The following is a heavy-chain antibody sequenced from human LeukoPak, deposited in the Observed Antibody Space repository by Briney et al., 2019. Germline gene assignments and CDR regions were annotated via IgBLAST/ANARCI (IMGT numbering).Heavy chain of an antibody. CDR1: GFTLNSYA. J-gene: IGHJ3*02. D-gene: IGHD5/OR15-5a*01. CDR2: ISYDGSNK. Sequence: GRPLSLSCAASGFTLNSYAVHWVRQAPGKGLEWVAFISYDGSNKYYADSVKGRFTISRDTSKTTLYLQMNSLRTEDTALYYCATEWRIVSWRVDAFDIWGQGTMVTVSS. V-gene: IGHV3-30*04. CDR3: ATEWRIVSWRVDAFDI.